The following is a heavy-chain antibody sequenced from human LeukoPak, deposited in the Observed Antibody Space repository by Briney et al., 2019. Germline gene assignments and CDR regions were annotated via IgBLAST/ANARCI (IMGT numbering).Heavy chain of an antibody. CDR2: INQDESEE. CDR1: GSTFSSYW. J-gene: IGHJ4*02. D-gene: IGHD4-11*01. Sequence: GGSLRPSCAASGSTFSSYWMSWVRQAPGKGLEWVANINQDESEEKFVDSVKGRFSISRDNAKRSLYLQMSSLRAEDTAMYYCARDRGYSTFDFWGQGTLVTVSS. V-gene: IGHV3-7*04. CDR3: ARDRGYSTFDF.